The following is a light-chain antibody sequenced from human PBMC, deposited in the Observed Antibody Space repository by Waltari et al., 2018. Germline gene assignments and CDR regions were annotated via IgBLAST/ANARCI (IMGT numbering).Light chain of an antibody. Sequence: DIQMTQSPSTLSASVGDRVTITCRAKESITNWLAWYQHTPGKAPKLLIYRASTLERGVPSRFSGSGSGTEFTLTISSLQPDDFATYYYQQYNSESYTFGQGTKLEIK. CDR2: RAS. CDR3: QQYNSESYT. V-gene: IGKV1-5*03. J-gene: IGKJ2*01. CDR1: ESITNW.